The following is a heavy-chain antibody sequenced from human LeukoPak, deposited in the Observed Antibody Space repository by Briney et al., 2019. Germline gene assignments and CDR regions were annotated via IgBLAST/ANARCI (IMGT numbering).Heavy chain of an antibody. CDR1: GFTFDDYG. CDR3: ARDIVTTIHKPDV. Sequence: PGGSLRLSCAASGFTFDDYGMSWVRQAPGKGLEWVSSINWNGGSTGYADSVKGRFTISRDNAKNSLYLQMNSLRAEDAAVYYCARDIVTTIHKPDVWGRGTTVTVSS. V-gene: IGHV3-20*04. J-gene: IGHJ6*02. D-gene: IGHD5-12*01. CDR2: INWNGGST.